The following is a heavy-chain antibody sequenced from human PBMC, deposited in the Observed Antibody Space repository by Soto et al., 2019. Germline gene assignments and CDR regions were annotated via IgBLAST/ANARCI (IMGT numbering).Heavy chain of an antibody. CDR2: IWYDGSNK. J-gene: IGHJ4*02. CDR1: GFTFSSYG. Sequence: QVQLVESGGGVVQPGRSLRLSCAASGFTFSSYGMHWVRQAPGKGLEWVAVIWYDGSNKYYADSVKGRFTISRDNSKNTLYLQMNSLRAEDTAVYYCARGPEYFDYWGQGTLGTVSS. CDR3: ARGPEYFDY. V-gene: IGHV3-33*01.